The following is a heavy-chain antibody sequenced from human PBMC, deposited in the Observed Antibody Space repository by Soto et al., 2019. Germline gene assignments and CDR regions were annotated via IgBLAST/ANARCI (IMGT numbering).Heavy chain of an antibody. V-gene: IGHV1-46*01. CDR1: GYTFTSYY. CDR2: INPSGGST. Sequence: GASVKVSCKASGYTFTSYYMHWVRQAPGQGLEWMGIINPSGGSTSYAQKFQGRVTMTRDTSTSTVYMELSSLRSEDTAVYYCARLGLRYFDWLPQNDAFDIWGQGTMVTVSS. J-gene: IGHJ3*02. D-gene: IGHD3-9*01. CDR3: ARLGLRYFDWLPQNDAFDI.